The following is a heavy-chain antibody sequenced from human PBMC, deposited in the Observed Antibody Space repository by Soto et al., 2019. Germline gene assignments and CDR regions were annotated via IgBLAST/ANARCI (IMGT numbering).Heavy chain of an antibody. V-gene: IGHV4-30-2*01. Sequence: SETLSLTCAVSGGSISSVGCSWSWIRQPPGTGLEWIGEINHSGSTNYNPSLKSRVTISVDTSKNQFSLKLTSVTAADTAVYYCARDKITGLFDYWGHGTLVTVSS. CDR2: INHSGST. J-gene: IGHJ4*01. D-gene: IGHD2-8*02. CDR1: GGSISSVGCS. CDR3: ARDKITGLFDY.